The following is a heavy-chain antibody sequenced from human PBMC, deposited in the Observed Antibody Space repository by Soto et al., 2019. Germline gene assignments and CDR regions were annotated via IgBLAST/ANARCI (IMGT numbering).Heavy chain of an antibody. CDR1: GYTFSSNG. CDR2: ISAYNGNT. J-gene: IGHJ6*02. CDR3: ARDVKFWTSGNGMDV. D-gene: IGHD3-10*01. V-gene: IGHV1-18*04. Sequence: QVPLVQSGGEVKKSGASVKVSCKASGYTFSSNGFSWVRQAPGQGLEWMGWISAYNGNTNYAQKFQGRVTMTTDTSTSTAYMELRSLRSDDTAVYFCARDVKFWTSGNGMDVWGQGTTVTVSS.